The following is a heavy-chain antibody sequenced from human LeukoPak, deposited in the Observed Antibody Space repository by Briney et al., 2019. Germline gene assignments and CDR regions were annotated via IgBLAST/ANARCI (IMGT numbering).Heavy chain of an antibody. Sequence: GGSLRLSCAASGFTFSSYGMHWVRQAPGKGLEWVAFIRYDGSNKHYGDFVRGRFTISRDNSKNTLYLQMNSLRAEDTAVYYCAKAGYCSTTACPDYYYMDVWGKGTTVTVSS. CDR3: AKAGYCSTTACPDYYYMDV. J-gene: IGHJ6*03. V-gene: IGHV3-30*02. CDR1: GFTFSSYG. CDR2: IRYDGSNK. D-gene: IGHD2-2*01.